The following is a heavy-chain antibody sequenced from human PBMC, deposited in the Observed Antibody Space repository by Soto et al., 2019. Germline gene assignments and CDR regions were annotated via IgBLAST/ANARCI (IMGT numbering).Heavy chain of an antibody. Sequence: GGSLRLSCAASGFTVSSNYMSWVRQAPGKGLEWVSVIYSGGSTYYADSVKGRFTISRHNSKNTLYLQMNSLRAEDTAVYYCARVGGDYVTAFDIWGQGTMVTVSS. CDR1: GFTVSSNY. V-gene: IGHV3-53*04. J-gene: IGHJ3*02. CDR3: ARVGGDYVTAFDI. CDR2: IYSGGST. D-gene: IGHD4-17*01.